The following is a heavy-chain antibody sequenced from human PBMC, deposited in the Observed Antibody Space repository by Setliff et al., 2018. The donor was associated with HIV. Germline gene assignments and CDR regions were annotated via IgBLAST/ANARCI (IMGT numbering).Heavy chain of an antibody. D-gene: IGHD3-10*01. Sequence: PSETLSLTCRVSGGSISSYYWSWIRQPAGKGLEWVGRMFVGESPNYNPSLKSRLSISVDTSKRQFSLKLTSVTAADTAVYYCARGLYGSGSFFFDPWGRGTLVTVSS. CDR3: ARGLYGSGSFFFDP. CDR2: MFVGESP. CDR1: GGSISSYY. V-gene: IGHV4-4*07. J-gene: IGHJ5*02.